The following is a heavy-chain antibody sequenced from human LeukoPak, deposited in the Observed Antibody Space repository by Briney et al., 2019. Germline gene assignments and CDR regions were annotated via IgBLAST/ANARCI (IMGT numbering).Heavy chain of an antibody. V-gene: IGHV3-48*03. Sequence: GGSLRLSCAASGFTFSSYEMNWVRQAPGKGLEWISYLSSSGDSIYYADSVKGRFTISRDNAKNSLYLQMNSLRDEDTAVYYCARDGRPFDIWGQGTMVTVSS. CDR3: ARDGRPFDI. J-gene: IGHJ3*02. CDR2: LSSSGDSI. CDR1: GFTFSSYE.